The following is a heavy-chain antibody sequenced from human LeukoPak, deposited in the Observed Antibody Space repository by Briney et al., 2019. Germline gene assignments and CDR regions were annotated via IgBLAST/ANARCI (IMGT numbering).Heavy chain of an antibody. CDR1: QFSFSSYS. CDR3: VRLRRNSDSSGYYYYYDY. CDR2: INKGATHM. J-gene: IGHJ4*02. V-gene: IGHV3-21*01. Sequence: AGGSLRLSCAASQFSFSSYSSNWVRQAPGQGLEWVSSINKGATHMYYADSMRGRFTVSRDDAKNSLYLQMNSLTAEDTAVYYCVRLRRNSDSSGYYYYYDYWGRGTLVTVSS. D-gene: IGHD3-22*01.